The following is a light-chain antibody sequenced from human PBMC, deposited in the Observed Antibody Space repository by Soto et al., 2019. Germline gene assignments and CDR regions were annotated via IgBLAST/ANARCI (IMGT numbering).Light chain of an antibody. CDR2: AAS. Sequence: EIQVTQSPSSLSESVGDRVTITCRASQIISSYINWYQQKPGKAPNVLIYAASTLQSGVPPRFSGSGSGTEFTLTISSMQSEDFAIYYCQQYNHWWTFGQGTKVDIK. V-gene: IGKV1-39*01. CDR1: QIISSY. J-gene: IGKJ1*01. CDR3: QQYNHWWT.